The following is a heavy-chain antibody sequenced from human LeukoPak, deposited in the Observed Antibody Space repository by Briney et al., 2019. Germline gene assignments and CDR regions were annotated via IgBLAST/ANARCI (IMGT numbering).Heavy chain of an antibody. CDR2: ISGSGGST. CDR1: GFTFSNYD. CDR3: AKARVPGGQWLASY. Sequence: PGGSLRLSCSASGFTFSNYDMSWVRQAPGKGLECVSGISGSGGSTYYADSVKGRFTISRDNSKNTLYLQMNSLRAEDTAVYYCAKARVPGGQWLASYWGQGTLVTVSS. J-gene: IGHJ4*02. V-gene: IGHV3-23*01. D-gene: IGHD6-19*01.